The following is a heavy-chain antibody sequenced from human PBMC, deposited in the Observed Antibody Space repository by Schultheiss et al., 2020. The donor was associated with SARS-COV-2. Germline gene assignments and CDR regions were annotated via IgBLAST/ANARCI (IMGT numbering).Heavy chain of an antibody. J-gene: IGHJ6*02. CDR3: ARSLYSSSTDV. CDR1: GFSLSTSGVG. D-gene: IGHD6-6*01. Sequence: SGPTLVKPTQTLTLTCTFSGFSLSTSGVGVGWIRQPPGKALEWLARIDWDGAKIYSTSLQTRLTISVDTSKNQVVLTMTNMDPVDTATYYCARSLYSSSTDVWGQGTTVTVSS. CDR2: IDWDGAK. V-gene: IGHV2-70*04.